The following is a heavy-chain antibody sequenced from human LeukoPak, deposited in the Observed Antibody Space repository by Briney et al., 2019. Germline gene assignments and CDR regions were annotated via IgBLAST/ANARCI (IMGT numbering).Heavy chain of an antibody. CDR2: VFDSGST. CDR3: ARLYQQSKWKCYYYYMDV. CDR1: GASFSTNY. J-gene: IGHJ6*03. D-gene: IGHD1-1*01. Sequence: SETLSLTCSVSGASFSTNYWSWIRQPPGRGLEWIGYVFDSGSTNYNLSLKSRVTISVDTSTKQFSLRLSSVTAADTAVYYCARLYQQSKWKCYYYYMDVWGKGTAVTVSS. V-gene: IGHV4-59*01.